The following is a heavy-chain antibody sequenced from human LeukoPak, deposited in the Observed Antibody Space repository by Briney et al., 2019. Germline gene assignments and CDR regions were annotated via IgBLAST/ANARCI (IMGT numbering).Heavy chain of an antibody. CDR3: ARHTPGLWFGDNDAFDI. V-gene: IGHV5-10-1*01. CDR1: GSHFTSYW. J-gene: IGHJ3*02. CDR2: IDHSESYT. D-gene: IGHD3-10*01. Sequence: GGSLQISCQGSGSHFTSYWISGAGQVPGKGLEWMGRIDHSESYTNYRPSLQGHVNNSADKSISTAYLQWSSLKSSDTAMYYCARHTPGLWFGDNDAFDIWGQGTMVTVSS.